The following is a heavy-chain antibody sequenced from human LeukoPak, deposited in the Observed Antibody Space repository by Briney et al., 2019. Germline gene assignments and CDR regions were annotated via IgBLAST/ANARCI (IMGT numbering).Heavy chain of an antibody. Sequence: GGSLRLSCAASGFTVSSNFMRWVRQAPGKGLEWVSVIYSGGSTYYADSVKGRFTISRDNSKNTLYLQMNSPRAEDTAVYYCAIWFGELSGSWGQGTLVTVSS. CDR1: GFTVSSNF. V-gene: IGHV3-53*01. J-gene: IGHJ5*02. D-gene: IGHD3-10*01. CDR2: IYSGGST. CDR3: AIWFGELSGS.